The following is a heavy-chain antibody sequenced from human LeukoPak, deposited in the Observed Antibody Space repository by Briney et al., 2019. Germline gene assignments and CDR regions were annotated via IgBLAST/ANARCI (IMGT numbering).Heavy chain of an antibody. D-gene: IGHD1-1*01. V-gene: IGHV3-23*01. CDR3: AKDLRTGRNDY. CDR1: GFIFSNNI. CDR2: ISADGGDI. J-gene: IGHJ4*02. Sequence: GGSLRLSCAASGFIFSNNIMNWVRQAPGKGLEWVSVISADGGDIYYADSVNGRFTISRDNSKNTLYLQMNSLRAEDTAVYYCAKDLRTGRNDYWGQGTLVTVSS.